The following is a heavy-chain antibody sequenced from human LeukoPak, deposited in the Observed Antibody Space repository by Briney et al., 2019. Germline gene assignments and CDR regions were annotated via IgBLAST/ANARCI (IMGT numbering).Heavy chain of an antibody. CDR2: IYYSGST. CDR3: AREGSILSCYYLLDY. D-gene: IGHD3-9*01. CDR1: GGSISSSSYY. V-gene: IGHV4-39*07. J-gene: IGHJ4*02. Sequence: PSETLSLTCTVSGGSISSSSYYWGWIRQPPGKGLEWIGSIYYSGSTYYNPSLKSRVTISVDTSKNQFSLKLSSVAAADTAVYYCAREGSILSCYYLLDYWGQGTLVTVSS.